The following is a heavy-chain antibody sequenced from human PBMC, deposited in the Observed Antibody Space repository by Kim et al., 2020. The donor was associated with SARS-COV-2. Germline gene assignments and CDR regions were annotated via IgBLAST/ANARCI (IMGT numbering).Heavy chain of an antibody. Sequence: YTDSVKGRFPISRDNAKNSLYLQMNSLRAEDTAVYYCARFGYFDLYPRDYWGQGTLVTVSS. D-gene: IGHD3-9*01. V-gene: IGHV3-11*06. J-gene: IGHJ4*02. CDR3: ARFGYFDLYPRDY.